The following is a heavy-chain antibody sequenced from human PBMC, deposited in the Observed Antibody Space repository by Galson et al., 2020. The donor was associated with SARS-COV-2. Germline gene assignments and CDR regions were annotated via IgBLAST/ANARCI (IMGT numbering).Heavy chain of an antibody. Sequence: GESLKISCAASGFTFRSYAMRWVRQAPGKGLELVSVIIGSGGSTYYADSVKGRFTISRDNSENTLYLQMNSLRAEDTAVNYCAKDKVLPLDYWGQGTLVTVTS. CDR1: GFTFRSYA. CDR3: AKDKVLPLDY. V-gene: IGHV3-23*01. CDR2: IIGSGGST. D-gene: IGHD2-15*01. J-gene: IGHJ4*02.